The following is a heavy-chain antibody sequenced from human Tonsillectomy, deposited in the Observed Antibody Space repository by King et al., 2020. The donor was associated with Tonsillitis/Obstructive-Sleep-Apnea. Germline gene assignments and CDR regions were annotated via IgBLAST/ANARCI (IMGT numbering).Heavy chain of an antibody. CDR3: ARVGSIAGTPHYYYYRDV. CDR1: GFSFGNYL. CDR2: IRQDGSEK. Sequence: VQLVESGGGLVQPGGSLRLSCAASGFSFGNYLMSWVRQAPGKGLEWVANIRQDGSEKKYVDSVKGRFTISRDNAKNSLDLQMNSLRVEDTAVYYCARVGSIAGTPHYYYYRDVWGKGTTVTVSS. V-gene: IGHV3-7*01. D-gene: IGHD6-6*01. J-gene: IGHJ6*03.